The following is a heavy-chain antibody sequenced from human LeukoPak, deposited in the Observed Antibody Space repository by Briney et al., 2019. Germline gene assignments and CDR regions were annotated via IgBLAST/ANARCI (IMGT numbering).Heavy chain of an antibody. V-gene: IGHV1-24*01. Sequence: ASVKVSCKVSGYTLTELSMHWVRQAPGKGLEWMGGFDPEDGETIYAQKFQGRVTMTEDTSTDTAYMELSSLRSEDTAVYYCARGALVSGPSYGSESEAADYWGQGTLVTVSS. D-gene: IGHD3-10*01. CDR3: ARGALVSGPSYGSESEAADY. CDR2: FDPEDGET. J-gene: IGHJ4*02. CDR1: GYTLTELS.